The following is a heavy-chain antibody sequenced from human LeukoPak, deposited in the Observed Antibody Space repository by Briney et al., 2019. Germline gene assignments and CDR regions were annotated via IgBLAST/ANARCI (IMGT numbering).Heavy chain of an antibody. CDR3: ARGSDTAMVVDTGLDY. CDR1: GGSISSTYYY. CDR2: IYFSGNT. Sequence: PSETLSLTCSVSGGSISSTYYYWGWIRQPPGKGLEWIGSIYFSGNTYYNPSLKSRVTISVDTSENHFSLKLSSVTAADTAVYYCARGSDTAMVVDTGLDYWGQGTLVTVSS. D-gene: IGHD5-18*01. J-gene: IGHJ4*02. V-gene: IGHV4-39*07.